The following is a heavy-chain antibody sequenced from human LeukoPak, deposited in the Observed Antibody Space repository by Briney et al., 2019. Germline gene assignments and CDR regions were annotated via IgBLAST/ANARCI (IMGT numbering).Heavy chain of an antibody. Sequence: PGGSLRLSCGASGFTFSTYAMHWVRQTPDKGLEWVAFISSGGTSENYADSVKGRFTISRDNSKNTLYLRMNNLTPEDTAVYYCAKGYGSSTSYGDWFDPRGQGTLVTVSS. J-gene: IGHJ5*02. CDR3: AKGYGSSTSYGDWFDP. CDR2: ISSGGTSE. D-gene: IGHD2-2*01. V-gene: IGHV3-30*18. CDR1: GFTFSTYA.